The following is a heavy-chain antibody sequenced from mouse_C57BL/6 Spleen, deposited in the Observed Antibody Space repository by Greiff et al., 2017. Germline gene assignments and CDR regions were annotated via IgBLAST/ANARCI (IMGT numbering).Heavy chain of an antibody. CDR3: ARSFYYYGSSPYYFDY. J-gene: IGHJ2*01. Sequence: QVQLKQSGAELVKPGASVKISCKASGYAFSSYWMNWVKQRPGKGLEWIGQIYPGDGDTNYNGKFKGKATLTADKSSRTAYMQLSSLTSEDSAVYFCARSFYYYGSSPYYFDYWGQGTTLTVSS. CDR2: IYPGDGDT. V-gene: IGHV1-80*01. D-gene: IGHD1-1*01. CDR1: GYAFSSYW.